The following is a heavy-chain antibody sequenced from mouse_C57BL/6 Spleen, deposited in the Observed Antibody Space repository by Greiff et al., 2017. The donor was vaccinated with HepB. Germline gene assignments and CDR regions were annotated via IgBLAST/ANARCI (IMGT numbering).Heavy chain of an antibody. CDR3: ARDPVGYFDV. J-gene: IGHJ1*03. CDR1: GYSITSGYY. V-gene: IGHV3-6*01. CDR2: IIYDGSN. Sequence: ESGPGLVKPSQSLSLTCTVTGYSITSGYYWNGIRQFPGNQRAWIVYIIYDGSNNYNPSLNNRITITRDTSKNTFFLKLNSVTTEDTATSYCARDPVGYFDVWGTGTTVTVSS.